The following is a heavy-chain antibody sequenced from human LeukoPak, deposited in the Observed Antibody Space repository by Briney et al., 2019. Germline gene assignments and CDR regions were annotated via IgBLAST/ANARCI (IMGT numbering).Heavy chain of an antibody. D-gene: IGHD2-2*01. Sequence: ASVKVSCKASGYTFTGYYMHWVRQAPGQGLEWMGWINPNSGGTNYAQKFQGRVTMTRDTSISTAYMELSRLRSDDTAVYYCARAGARYCSSTSCYYYYYMDVWGKGTTVTVSS. CDR1: GYTFTGYY. J-gene: IGHJ6*03. CDR3: ARAGARYCSSTSCYYYYYMDV. V-gene: IGHV1-2*02. CDR2: INPNSGGT.